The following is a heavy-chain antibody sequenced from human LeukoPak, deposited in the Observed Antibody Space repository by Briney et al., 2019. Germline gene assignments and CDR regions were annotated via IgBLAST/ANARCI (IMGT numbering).Heavy chain of an antibody. J-gene: IGHJ4*02. CDR2: IRYDGSNK. Sequence: PGGSLRLSCAASGFTFSSYGMHWVRQAPGKGLEWVAFIRYDGSNKYYADSVKGRFTISRDNSKNTLYLQMNSLIAEDTAAYYCAKDQVGATMYFDYWGQGTLVTVYS. CDR1: GFTFSSYG. CDR3: AKDQVGATMYFDY. V-gene: IGHV3-30*02. D-gene: IGHD1-26*01.